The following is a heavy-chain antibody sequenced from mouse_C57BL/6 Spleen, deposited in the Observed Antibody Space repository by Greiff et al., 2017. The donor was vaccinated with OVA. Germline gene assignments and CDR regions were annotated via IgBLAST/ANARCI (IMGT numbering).Heavy chain of an antibody. CDR2: IYPSDSET. CDR3: ARSGHTGRGYYFDY. V-gene: IGHV1-61*01. CDR1: GYTFTSYW. Sequence: QVQLQQPGAELVRPGSSVKLSCKASGYTFTSYWMDWVKQRPGQGLEWIGNIYPSDSETHYNQKFKDKATLTVDKSSSTAYMQLSSLTSEDSAVYYCARSGHTGRGYYFDYWGQGTTLTVSS. J-gene: IGHJ2*01. D-gene: IGHD4-1*01.